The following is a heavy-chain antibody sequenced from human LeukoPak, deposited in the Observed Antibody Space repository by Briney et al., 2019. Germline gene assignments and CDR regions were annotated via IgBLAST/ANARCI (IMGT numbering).Heavy chain of an antibody. CDR3: ARGETTQRYYSDY. Sequence: PGRSLRLSCAASGFTFSSYAMHWVRQAPGKGLEWVSYISSSSSTIYYADSVKGRFTISRDNAKNSLYLQMNSLRAEDTAVYYCARGETTQRYYSDYWGQGTLVTVSS. CDR1: GFTFSSYA. J-gene: IGHJ4*02. CDR2: ISSSSSTI. D-gene: IGHD1-1*01. V-gene: IGHV3-48*01.